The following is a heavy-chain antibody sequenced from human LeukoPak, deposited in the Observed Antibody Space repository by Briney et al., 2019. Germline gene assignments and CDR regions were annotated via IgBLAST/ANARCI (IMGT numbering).Heavy chain of an antibody. CDR2: IKTDGSST. D-gene: IGHD3-22*01. Sequence: GGSRRLSCAAAGITCSNYWMHLGRQAPGKGLVLVSRIKTDGSSTSYADSVKGRFTISRDNAKNTVYLQMNSLRAEDTAVYYCARDPHYFDTSGSDYFDYWGQGTLVTVSS. V-gene: IGHV3-74*01. CDR3: ARDPHYFDTSGSDYFDY. J-gene: IGHJ4*02. CDR1: GITCSNYW.